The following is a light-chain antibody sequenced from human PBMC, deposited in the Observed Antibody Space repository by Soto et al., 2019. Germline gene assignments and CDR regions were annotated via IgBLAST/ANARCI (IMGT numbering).Light chain of an antibody. CDR2: GAS. Sequence: EIVMTQSPTTLSVSPGERATLSCRASQSVSSNLAWYQQKPGQAPRLLIYGASTRATGIPARFSGSGSGTEFTLTISSLQSEDFAVYYCQQYNNWPPVTFGQGTKVAIK. J-gene: IGKJ1*01. CDR1: QSVSSN. CDR3: QQYNNWPPVT. V-gene: IGKV3-15*01.